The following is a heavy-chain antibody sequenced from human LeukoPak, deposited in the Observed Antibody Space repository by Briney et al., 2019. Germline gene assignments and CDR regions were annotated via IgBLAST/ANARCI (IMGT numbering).Heavy chain of an antibody. V-gene: IGHV3-21*01. D-gene: IGHD3-3*01. CDR2: ISLRSAYI. CDR1: GFTISSYY. Sequence: GGSLRLSCAASGFTISSYYMTWVPQAPGKGLEWVSSISLRSAYIYYADSVKGRFTLSRDNAKNSLSLQMNSLTAADTALYFCARVPLECRSPNCDYLVGLDLRGRGTLVTVSS. CDR3: ARVPLECRSPNCDYLVGLDL. J-gene: IGHJ2*01.